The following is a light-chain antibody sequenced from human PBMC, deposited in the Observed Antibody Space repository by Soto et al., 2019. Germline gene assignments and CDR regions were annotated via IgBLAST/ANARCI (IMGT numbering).Light chain of an antibody. J-gene: IGKJ1*01. V-gene: IGKV1-5*01. Sequence: DIHMTQSPSTLSASVGDRVTITCRASQSLSSRLAWYQQKPGKAPELLIYDASSLKSGVPSRFSGSESGTEFSLTISSLQPDDVGTYYCQQYNNFWPFGQGTMVEIK. CDR2: DAS. CDR3: QQYNNFWP. CDR1: QSLSSR.